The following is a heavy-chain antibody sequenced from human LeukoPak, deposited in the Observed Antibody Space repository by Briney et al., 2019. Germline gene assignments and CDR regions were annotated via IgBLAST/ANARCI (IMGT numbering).Heavy chain of an antibody. V-gene: IGHV1-46*01. CDR3: ARDLRGYSYYYGMDV. CDR1: GYTFTSYY. D-gene: IGHD5-12*01. Sequence: GASVKVSCKASGYTFTSYYMHWVRQAPGQGLEWMGIINLSGGSTSYAQKFQGRVTMTRDTSTSTVYMELSSLRSEDTAVYYCARDLRGYSYYYGMDVWGQGTTVTVSS. CDR2: INLSGGST. J-gene: IGHJ6*02.